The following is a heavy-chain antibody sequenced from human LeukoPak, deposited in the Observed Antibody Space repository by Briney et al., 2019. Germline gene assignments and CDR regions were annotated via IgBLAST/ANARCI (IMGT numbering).Heavy chain of an antibody. V-gene: IGHV4-30-4*08. D-gene: IGHD3-16*02. Sequence: SQNLSLTCTVSGGSISSGDYYWSWIRQPPGKGLEWIGYIYYSGSTYYNPSLKSRVTISVDTSKNQFSLKLSSVTAADAAVYYCARGATYVWGSYRYGGNWYFDLWGRGTLVTVSS. CDR2: IYYSGST. J-gene: IGHJ2*01. CDR3: ARGATYVWGSYRYGGNWYFDL. CDR1: GGSISSGDYY.